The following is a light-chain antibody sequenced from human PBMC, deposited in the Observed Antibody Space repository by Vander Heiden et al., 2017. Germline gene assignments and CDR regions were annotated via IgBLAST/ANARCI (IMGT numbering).Light chain of an antibody. J-gene: IGKJ3*01. CDR2: WAS. CDR3: QQYYSTPLV. Sequence: DIVMTQSPDSLAVSLGERATINCKSSQSVLYSSNNKNYLAWYQQKPGQPPKLLIYWASTRESGVPDPFRGSGSGTDFTLTISSLQAEDVAVFYCQQYYSTPLVFGTGTKVXIK. V-gene: IGKV4-1*01. CDR1: QSVLYSSNNKNY.